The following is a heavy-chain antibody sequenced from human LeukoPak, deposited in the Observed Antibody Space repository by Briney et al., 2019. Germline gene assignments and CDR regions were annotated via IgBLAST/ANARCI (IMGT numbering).Heavy chain of an antibody. CDR2: ISSSSSYI. CDR1: GFTFSSYS. V-gene: IGHV3-21*01. Sequence: GGSLRLSCGASGFTFSSYSMNWVRQAPGKGLEWVSSISSSSSYIYYGDSVKGRFTISRDNAKNSLYLEMNSLRAEDTAVYYCAKSASSYCSSTSCPKYYFDYWGQGTLVTVSS. J-gene: IGHJ4*02. CDR3: AKSASSYCSSTSCPKYYFDY. D-gene: IGHD2-2*01.